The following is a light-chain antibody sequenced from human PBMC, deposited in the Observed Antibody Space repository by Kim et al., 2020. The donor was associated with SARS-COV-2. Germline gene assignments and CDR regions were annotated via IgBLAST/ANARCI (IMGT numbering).Light chain of an antibody. V-gene: IGKV3-15*01. CDR1: QSVSSN. CDR3: QQYYNWPPLT. J-gene: IGKJ4*01. Sequence: SPGERAPLSCRASQSVSSNLAWYLQKPGQAPRLLIYGASTRATGIPARFSGSGSGTEFTLTISSLQSEDFAVYYCQQYYNWPPLTFGGGTKVDIK. CDR2: GAS.